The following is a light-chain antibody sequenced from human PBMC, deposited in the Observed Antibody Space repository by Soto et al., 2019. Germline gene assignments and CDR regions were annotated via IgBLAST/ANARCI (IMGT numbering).Light chain of an antibody. CDR2: GAS. CDR1: QSVSSSY. J-gene: IGKJ5*01. Sequence: EIVLTQSPGTLSLSPGERATLSCRASQSVSSSYLAWYQQKPGQPPRLLISGASSRATDTPDRFSGSGSGTDFTLTIAGLEPADSAVYYCQQYSSSPITFGQGTRLEIK. CDR3: QQYSSSPIT. V-gene: IGKV3-20*01.